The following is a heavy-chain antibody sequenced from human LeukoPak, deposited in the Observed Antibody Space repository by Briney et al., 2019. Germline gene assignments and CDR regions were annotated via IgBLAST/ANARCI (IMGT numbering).Heavy chain of an antibody. J-gene: IGHJ4*02. CDR3: VKDRGQAYYFDY. CDR2: ISGDGGST. Sequence: PGGSLRLSCSASGFSFSTFAMHWVRQAPGKGLEYVSTISGDGGSTYYADSVKGRFTISRDNSRNTLFLQMSSLRAEDTAVYYCVKDRGQAYYFDYWGQGTLVTVSS. V-gene: IGHV3-64D*06. D-gene: IGHD3-10*01. CDR1: GFSFSTFA.